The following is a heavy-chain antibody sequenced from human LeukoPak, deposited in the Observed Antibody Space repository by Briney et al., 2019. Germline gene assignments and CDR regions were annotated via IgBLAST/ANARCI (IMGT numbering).Heavy chain of an antibody. CDR3: ARYSSSSFWFDP. CDR1: GGSISSSSYY. Sequence: SSETVSLTCSVCGGSISSSSYYWGWIRQPPGRGLEGFGSIYYSRSTPYNPSLKSRVTISVDTPKNQFPLKLSSVPAADTAVYHCARYSSSSFWFDPWGQGTLVTVSS. CDR2: IYYSRST. V-gene: IGHV4-39*06. J-gene: IGHJ5*02. D-gene: IGHD6-6*01.